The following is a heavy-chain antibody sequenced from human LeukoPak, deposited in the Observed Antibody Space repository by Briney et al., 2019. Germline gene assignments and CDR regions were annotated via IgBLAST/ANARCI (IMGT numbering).Heavy chain of an antibody. J-gene: IGHJ1*01. CDR2: ISAYNGNT. CDR1: GGTFSSYA. CDR3: ARAWGAGYCSSTSCYAYFQH. V-gene: IGHV1-18*01. Sequence: GASVNVSCKASGGTFSSYAISWVRQATGQGLEWTGWISAYNGNTNYAQKLQGRVTMTTDTSTSTAYMELRSLRSDDTAVYYCARAWGAGYCSSTSCYAYFQHWGQGTLVTVSS. D-gene: IGHD2-2*01.